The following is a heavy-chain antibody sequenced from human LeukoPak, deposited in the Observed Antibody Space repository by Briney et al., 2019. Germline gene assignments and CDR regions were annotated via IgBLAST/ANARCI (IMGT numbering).Heavy chain of an antibody. CDR1: GFTFSDYY. CDR3: AKDREVGASIYYYYMDV. CDR2: IGRSGTTI. Sequence: GGSLRLSCAASGFTFSDYYMSWIRQVPGKGLEWVSYIGRSGTTIHYADSVKGRFTISRDNAKNSLYLQMNSLRAEDTAVYYCAKDREVGASIYYYYMDVWGKGTTVTISS. D-gene: IGHD1-26*01. V-gene: IGHV3-11*04. J-gene: IGHJ6*03.